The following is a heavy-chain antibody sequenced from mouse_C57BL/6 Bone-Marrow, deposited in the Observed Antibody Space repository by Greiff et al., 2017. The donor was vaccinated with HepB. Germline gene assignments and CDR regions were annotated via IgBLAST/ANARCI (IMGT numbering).Heavy chain of an antibody. D-gene: IGHD2-3*01. CDR2: ISSGGSYT. CDR1: GFTFSSYG. CDR3: ARRDDGYYDAMDY. J-gene: IGHJ4*01. V-gene: IGHV5-6*02. Sequence: EVKLMESGGDLVKPGGSLKLSCAASGFTFSSYGMSWVRQTPDKRLEWVATISSGGSYTYYPDSVKGRFTISRDNAKNTLYLQMSRLKSEDTAMYYCARRDDGYYDAMDYWGQGTSVTVSS.